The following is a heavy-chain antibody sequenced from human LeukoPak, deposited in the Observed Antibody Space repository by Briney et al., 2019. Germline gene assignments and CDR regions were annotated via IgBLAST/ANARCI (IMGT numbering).Heavy chain of an antibody. CDR3: ARAYSSTWYFFDY. Sequence: GASVKVSCKASGYTFTSYDINWVRQAPGRGLEWMGWLTPSSDNTGYAQKFQGRVTFTSNTSISTAYMELTSLRSEDTAVYYCARAYSSTWYFFDYWGQGTLVTVSS. D-gene: IGHD6-13*01. CDR2: LTPSSDNT. J-gene: IGHJ4*02. V-gene: IGHV1-8*03. CDR1: GYTFTSYD.